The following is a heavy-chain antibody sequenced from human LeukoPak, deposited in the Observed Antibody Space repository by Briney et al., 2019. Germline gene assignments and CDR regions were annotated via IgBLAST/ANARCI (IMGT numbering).Heavy chain of an antibody. J-gene: IGHJ4*02. CDR3: AKDCSGYYCTTPDY. V-gene: IGHV3-23*01. Sequence: PGGSLRLSCAASGFTFSSYAMSWVRQAPGQGLEWVSAISGSGGSTYYADSVKGRLTISRDNSKNTLYLQMNSLRAEDTAVYYCAKDCSGYYCTTPDYWGQGTLVTVPS. CDR1: GFTFSSYA. D-gene: IGHD3-22*01. CDR2: ISGSGGST.